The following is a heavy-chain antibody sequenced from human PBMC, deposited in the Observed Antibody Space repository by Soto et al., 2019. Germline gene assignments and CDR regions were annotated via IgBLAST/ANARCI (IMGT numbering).Heavy chain of an antibody. V-gene: IGHV3-15*01. Sequence: GGSLRLSCAASAFTFTNAWMSCVRQAPGKGLEWVGRIKSKVDGATADYGAPVKDRFTISRDDSKIMLLLQMNSLKTEDSAVYWCATYDSGWFFLDHWGQGTLVTVSS. CDR1: AFTFTNAW. D-gene: IGHD6-19*01. J-gene: IGHJ4*02. CDR2: IKSKVDGATA. CDR3: ATYDSGWFFLDH.